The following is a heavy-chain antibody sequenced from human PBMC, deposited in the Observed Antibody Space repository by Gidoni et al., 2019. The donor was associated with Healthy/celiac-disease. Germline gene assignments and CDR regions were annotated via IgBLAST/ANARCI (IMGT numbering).Heavy chain of an antibody. V-gene: IGHV3-64D*08. CDR1: GFTFSSYA. J-gene: IGHJ4*02. CDR2: ISSNGGST. Sequence: EVQLVESGGGLVQPGGSLRLPCSASGFTFSSYAMHWVRQAPGKGLEYVSAISSNGGSTYYADSVKGRFTISRDNSKNTLYLQMSSLRAEDTAVYYCVKWDTAMVQAPFDYWGQGTLVTVSS. CDR3: VKWDTAMVQAPFDY. D-gene: IGHD5-18*01.